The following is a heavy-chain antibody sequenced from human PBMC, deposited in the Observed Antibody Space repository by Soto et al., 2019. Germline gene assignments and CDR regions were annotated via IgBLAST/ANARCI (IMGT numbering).Heavy chain of an antibody. V-gene: IGHV4-61*01. CDR1: GGSVSSGRYY. CDR3: ARYRYYDSSGYYLDGYYFDY. CDR2: IYYSEST. Sequence: ETLSLTCTVSGGSVSSGRYYWSWIRQPPGKGLEWIGYIYYSESTNYNPSLKSRVTISVDTSKNQFSLKLSSVTAADTAVYYCARYRYYDSSGYYLDGYYFDYWGQGTLVTVSS. J-gene: IGHJ4*02. D-gene: IGHD3-22*01.